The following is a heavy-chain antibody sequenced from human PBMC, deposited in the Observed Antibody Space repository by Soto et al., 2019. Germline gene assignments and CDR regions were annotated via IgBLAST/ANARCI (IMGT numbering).Heavy chain of an antibody. J-gene: IGHJ6*02. D-gene: IGHD2-2*01. CDR1: GYAFTTYG. CDR2: VSPYNGDT. Sequence: ASVKVSCKASGYAFTTYGINWVRQAPGQGLEWMGWVSPYNGDTTYAQNFQGRVTMTTDTSTRTAYMELRSLRSDDTAVYYCAREVGHMDVWGQGTAVTVSS. CDR3: AREVGHMDV. V-gene: IGHV1-18*04.